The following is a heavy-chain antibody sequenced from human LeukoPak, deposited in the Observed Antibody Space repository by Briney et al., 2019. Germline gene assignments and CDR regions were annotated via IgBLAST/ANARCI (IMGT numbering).Heavy chain of an antibody. CDR1: GATFSSYA. D-gene: IGHD3-10*01. V-gene: IGHV1-69*13. J-gene: IGHJ4*02. CDR3: ARPGRYYYGSGSLGSFDY. Sequence: ASVKVSCKASGATFSSYAISWVRQAPGQGLEWMGGIIPIFGTANYTQKFQGRVTITADESTSTAYMELSSLRSEDTAVYYCARPGRYYYGSGSLGSFDYWGQGTLVTVSS. CDR2: IIPIFGTA.